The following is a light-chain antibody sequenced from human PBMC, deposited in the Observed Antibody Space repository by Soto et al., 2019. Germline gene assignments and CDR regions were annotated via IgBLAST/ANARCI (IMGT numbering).Light chain of an antibody. V-gene: IGKV1-5*01. J-gene: IGKJ1*01. CDR2: DAS. CDR3: QQYNSYRGT. Sequence: DIQMTHSPSSLSASVGDRVTITCRASQSISRYLNWYQQKPGKAPKLLIYDASSLESGVPSRFSGSGSGTEFTLTISSLQPDDFATYYCQQYNSYRGTFGQGTKVDI. CDR1: QSISRY.